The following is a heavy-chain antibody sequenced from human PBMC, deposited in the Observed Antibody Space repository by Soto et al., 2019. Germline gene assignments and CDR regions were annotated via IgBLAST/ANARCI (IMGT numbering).Heavy chain of an antibody. V-gene: IGHV3-9*01. D-gene: IGHD6-13*01. J-gene: IGHJ4*02. CDR3: AKERFRSSCNTFDY. Sequence: GASLRLSCTASGFTFEDYAMHWVRQAPGKGLEWVSGISWNSGSIDYADSVKGRFTMSRGNAKHSMYLQMNSLRGEDTALYYCAKERFRSSCNTFDYWGQGTLVTVSS. CDR2: ISWNSGSI. CDR1: GFTFEDYA.